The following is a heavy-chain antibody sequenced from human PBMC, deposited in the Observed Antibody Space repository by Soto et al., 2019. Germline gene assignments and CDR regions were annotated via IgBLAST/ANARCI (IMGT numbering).Heavy chain of an antibody. J-gene: IGHJ6*02. V-gene: IGHV3-53*01. D-gene: IGHD5-18*01. Sequence: HPGGSLRLSCAASGFTVSSNYMSWVRQAPGKGLEWVSVIYSGGSTYYADSVKGRFTISRDNSKNTLYLQMNSLRAEDTAVYYCAREAYSYGYSYYYYYGMDVWGQGTTVTVSS. CDR1: GFTVSSNY. CDR3: AREAYSYGYSYYYYYGMDV. CDR2: IYSGGST.